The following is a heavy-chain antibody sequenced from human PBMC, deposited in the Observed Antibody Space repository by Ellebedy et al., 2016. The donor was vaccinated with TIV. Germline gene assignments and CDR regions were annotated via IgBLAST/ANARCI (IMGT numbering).Heavy chain of an antibody. CDR2: IYYSGST. J-gene: IGHJ3*02. V-gene: IGHV4-59*01. CDR3: ARDSKYYDFWSGETDAFDI. D-gene: IGHD3-3*01. CDR1: GGSISPYY. Sequence: MPSETLSLTCTVSGGSISPYYWSRIRKPPGKGLEWIGYIYYSGSTNYNPSLKSRVTISVDTSKNQFSLKLSSVTAADTAVYYCARDSKYYDFWSGETDAFDIWGQGTMVTVSS.